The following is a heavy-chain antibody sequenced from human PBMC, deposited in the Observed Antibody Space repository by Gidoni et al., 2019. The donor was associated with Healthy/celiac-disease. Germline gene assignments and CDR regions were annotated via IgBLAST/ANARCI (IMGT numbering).Heavy chain of an antibody. D-gene: IGHD1-26*01. CDR2: IVVGSGNT. V-gene: IGHV1-58*01. CDR1: GFTFTSSA. Sequence: QMQLVQSGPEVKKPGTSVKISCKASGFTFTSSAVQWVRQARGQRLEWIGWIVVGSGNTNYAQKFQERVTITRDMSTSTAYMELSSLRSEDTAVYYCAAVSGSYSAYDAFDIWGQGTMVTVSS. CDR3: AAVSGSYSAYDAFDI. J-gene: IGHJ3*02.